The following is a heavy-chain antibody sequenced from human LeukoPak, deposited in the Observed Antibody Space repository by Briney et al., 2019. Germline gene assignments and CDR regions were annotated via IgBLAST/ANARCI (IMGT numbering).Heavy chain of an antibody. J-gene: IGHJ4*02. CDR1: GGTFSSYA. CDR3: ARQATGEGELSDY. D-gene: IGHD3-16*02. Sequence: ASVKVSCKASGGTFSSYAISWVRQAPGQGLEWMGGIIPIFGTANYAQKFQGRVTITADESTSTAYMELSSLRSEDTAVYYCARQATGEGELSDYWGQGTLVTVSS. CDR2: IIPIFGTA. V-gene: IGHV1-69*13.